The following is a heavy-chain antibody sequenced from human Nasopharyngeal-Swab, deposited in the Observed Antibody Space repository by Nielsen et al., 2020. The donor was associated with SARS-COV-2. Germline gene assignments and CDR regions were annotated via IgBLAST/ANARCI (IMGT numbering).Heavy chain of an antibody. D-gene: IGHD3-10*01. V-gene: IGHV3-66*01. CDR3: AREFYYRFDH. Sequence: VRQAPGKGLEWVSVMYHDGRTYYTDSVKGRFTISRDNSKNTVYLQMNSLRAEDTAVYYCAREFYYRFDHWGQGTLVTVSS. CDR2: MYHDGRT. J-gene: IGHJ4*02.